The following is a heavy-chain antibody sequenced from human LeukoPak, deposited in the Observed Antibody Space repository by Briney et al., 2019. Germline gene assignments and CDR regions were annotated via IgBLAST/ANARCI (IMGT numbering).Heavy chain of an antibody. J-gene: IGHJ4*02. CDR3: ARHADSGFGELAFDY. D-gene: IGHD3-10*01. CDR2: IYYSGST. Sequence: WVRQAPGKGLEWIGSIYYSGSTYYNPSLKSRVTISGDTSKNQFSLKLTSVTAADTAVYYCARHADSGFGELAFDYWGQGTLVTVSS. V-gene: IGHV4-39*01.